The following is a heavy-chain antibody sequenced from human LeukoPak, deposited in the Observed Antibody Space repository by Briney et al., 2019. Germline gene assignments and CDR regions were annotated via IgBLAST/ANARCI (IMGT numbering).Heavy chain of an antibody. J-gene: IGHJ4*02. CDR2: IYHTGST. V-gene: IGHV4-38-2*02. D-gene: IGHD3-10*01. Sequence: SETLSLTCTVSGYSITTGYYWGWIRQPPGKGLEWIGSIYHTGSTYYNPSLKSRVSISVDTSKNQFSLKLSSVSAADTAVFYCARTLDYYGSGIYGFDYWGQGTLVTVSS. CDR1: GYSITTGYY. CDR3: ARTLDYYGSGIYGFDY.